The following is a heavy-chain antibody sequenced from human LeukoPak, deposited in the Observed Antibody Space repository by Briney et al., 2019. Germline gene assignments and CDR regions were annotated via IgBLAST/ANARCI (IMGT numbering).Heavy chain of an antibody. D-gene: IGHD6-19*01. CDR3: ARHGYIAVAGTVDY. Sequence: PSETLSLTCTVSGYFISSGHYWGWVRPPPGKGLEWIGNIYHSGNTYCTPSPKSRVTISIDTSKNNFPLTLSSVTAADTAVYYCARHGYIAVAGTVDYWGQGTLITVSS. CDR1: GYFISSGHY. CDR2: IYHSGNT. J-gene: IGHJ4*02. V-gene: IGHV4-38-2*02.